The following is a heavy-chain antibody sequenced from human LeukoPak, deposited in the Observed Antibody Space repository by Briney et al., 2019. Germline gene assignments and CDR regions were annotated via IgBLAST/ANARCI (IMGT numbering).Heavy chain of an antibody. CDR2: IYYSGST. CDR1: GGSISSYY. D-gene: IGHD5-18*01. V-gene: IGHV4-59*01. CDR3: ARTTEGGYTYGYFYYYYMDV. J-gene: IGHJ6*03. Sequence: PSETLSLTCTVSGGSISSYYWGWTRQPPGKGLEWIGYIYYSGSTNYNPSLKSRVTISVDTSKNQFSLKLTSVTAADTAVYYCARTTEGGYTYGYFYYYYMDVWGKGTTVTISS.